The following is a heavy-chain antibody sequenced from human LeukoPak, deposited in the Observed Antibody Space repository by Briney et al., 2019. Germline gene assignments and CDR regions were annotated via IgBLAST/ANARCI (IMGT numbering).Heavy chain of an antibody. CDR2: ISGSGGST. J-gene: IGHJ4*02. CDR1: GFTFSSYA. V-gene: IGHV3-23*01. Sequence: GGSLRLSCAASGFTFSSYAMSWVRQAPGKGLEWVSAISGSGGSTYYADSVKGRFTISRDNSKNTLYLQMNSLRVEDTAVYYCTRGPPDGSGNYYPGDFWGQGTLVTVSS. CDR3: TRGPPDGSGNYYPGDF. D-gene: IGHD3-10*01.